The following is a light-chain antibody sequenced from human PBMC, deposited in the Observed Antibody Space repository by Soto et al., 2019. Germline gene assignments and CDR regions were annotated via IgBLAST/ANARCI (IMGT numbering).Light chain of an antibody. CDR2: DAS. J-gene: IGKJ1*01. Sequence: DIQMTQSPSTLSASVGDRVTITCRASQSITGWLAWYQQKPGKAPKLLIYDASSLDSGVPSRFSGGGSGTEFTLTISSLQPDDFATYYCQQYDTYSWTFGQGTKVEIK. CDR3: QQYDTYSWT. CDR1: QSITGW. V-gene: IGKV1-5*01.